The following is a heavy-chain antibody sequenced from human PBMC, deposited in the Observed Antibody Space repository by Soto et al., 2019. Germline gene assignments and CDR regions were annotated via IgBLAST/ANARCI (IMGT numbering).Heavy chain of an antibody. Sequence: ASVKVSCKVSGYTLTELSMHWVRQAPGKGLEWMGGFDPEDGETIYAQKFQGRVTMTEDTSTDTAYMELSSLRSEDTAVYYCARVGLVLAPSTVNSDHYYCAMDVWGKETT. J-gene: IGHJ6*04. V-gene: IGHV1-24*01. CDR2: FDPEDGET. CDR1: GYTLTELS. CDR3: ARVGLVLAPSTVNSDHYYCAMDV. D-gene: IGHD3-3*02.